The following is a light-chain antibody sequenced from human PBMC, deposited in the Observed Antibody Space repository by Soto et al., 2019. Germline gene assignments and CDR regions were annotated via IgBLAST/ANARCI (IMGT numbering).Light chain of an antibody. CDR1: QIISSN. V-gene: IGKV3-15*01. CDR3: QQYNNWPQFT. CDR2: DAS. J-gene: IGKJ3*01. Sequence: DIVLTQSPATLSVSLGERVSLSCRASQIISSNLAWYQQKPGQIPRLLIYDASARAAGIPARFSGSGSGTEFTLTISSLQSEDFAVYYCQQYNNWPQFTFGPGTKVDV.